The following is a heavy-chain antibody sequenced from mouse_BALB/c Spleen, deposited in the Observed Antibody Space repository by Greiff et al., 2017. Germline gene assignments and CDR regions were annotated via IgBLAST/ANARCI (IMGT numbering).Heavy chain of an antibody. J-gene: IGHJ2*01. CDR2: ISYSGST. V-gene: IGHV3-2*02. CDR1: GYSITSDYA. D-gene: IGHD1-1*01. CDR3: ARAFMTTTGAGYYFDY. Sequence: EVKLMESGPGLVKPSQSLSLTCTVTGYSITSDYAWNWIRQFPGNKLEWMGYISYSGSTSYNPSLKSRISITRDTSKNQFFLQLNSVTTEDTATYYCARAFMTTTGAGYYFDYWGQGTTLTVSS.